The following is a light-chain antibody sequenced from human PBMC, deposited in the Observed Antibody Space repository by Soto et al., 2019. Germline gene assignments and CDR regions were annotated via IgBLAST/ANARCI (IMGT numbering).Light chain of an antibody. Sequence: EIVFTQSPVILSFSPGEIATLSCMASQSVSSNLAWYQQKPGQAPRLLIYDASTRATGIPASFSGSGSGTEFTLTISSLQSQDFAVYYCQQYYKWPLTFGGGTKVDVK. J-gene: IGKJ4*01. CDR3: QQYYKWPLT. CDR2: DAS. CDR1: QSVSSN. V-gene: IGKV3-15*01.